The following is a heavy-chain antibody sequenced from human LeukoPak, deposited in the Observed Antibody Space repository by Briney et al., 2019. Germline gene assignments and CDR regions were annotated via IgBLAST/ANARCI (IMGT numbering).Heavy chain of an antibody. CDR3: ARQTGSGLFILP. V-gene: IGHV4-39*01. Sequence: SETLSLTCTVSGGSISSCSYYWGWVRQPPGKGLEWIGSIYYSGNTYYNASLKSQVSISIDTSKNQFSLRLTSVTAADTAVYYCARQTGSGLFILPGGQGTLVTVSS. J-gene: IGHJ4*02. D-gene: IGHD3/OR15-3a*01. CDR2: IYYSGNT. CDR1: GGSISSCSYY.